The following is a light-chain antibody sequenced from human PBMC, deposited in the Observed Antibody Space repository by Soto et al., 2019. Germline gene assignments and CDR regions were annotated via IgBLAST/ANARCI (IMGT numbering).Light chain of an antibody. Sequence: DIQMTQSPSSVSASVGDRVTITCRASQGISSWVAWYQQKPGKAPKLLIYAASRLQSGVPSRFSGSGSGTDFTLTISSLQPEDFATYYCQQANSFPGVTFGQGTRLEIK. CDR1: QGISSW. CDR3: QQANSFPGVT. J-gene: IGKJ5*01. CDR2: AAS. V-gene: IGKV1-12*01.